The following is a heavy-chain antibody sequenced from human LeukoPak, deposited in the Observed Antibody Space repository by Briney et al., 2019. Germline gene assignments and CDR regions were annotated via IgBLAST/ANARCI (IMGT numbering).Heavy chain of an antibody. CDR2: INPNSGGT. J-gene: IGHJ4*02. CDR1: GYTFTGYY. D-gene: IGHD6-19*01. CDR3: AREEAVAILD. Sequence: ASVKVSCKASGYTFTGYYMHWVRQAPGQGLEWMGWINPNSGGTNYAQKFQGRVTMTRDTFISTAYMELSRLRSDDTAVYYCAREEAVAILDWGQGTLVTVSS. V-gene: IGHV1-2*02.